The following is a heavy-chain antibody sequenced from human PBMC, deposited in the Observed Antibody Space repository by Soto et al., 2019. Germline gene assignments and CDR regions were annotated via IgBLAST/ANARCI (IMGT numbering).Heavy chain of an antibody. V-gene: IGHV1-69*02. J-gene: IGHJ4*02. Sequence: QVQLVQSGAEVKQPGSSVKVSCKASGGTFSSYTISWVRQAPGQGLEWMGRIIPILGIANYAQKFQGRVTITADKSTSTAYMEQSSLRSEDTAVYYCARVSRSAMVVDYWGQGTLVTVSS. D-gene: IGHD5-18*01. CDR1: GGTFSSYT. CDR2: IIPILGIA. CDR3: ARVSRSAMVVDY.